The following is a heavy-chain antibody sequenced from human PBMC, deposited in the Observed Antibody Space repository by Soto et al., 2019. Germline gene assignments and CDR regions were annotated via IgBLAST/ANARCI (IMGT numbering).Heavy chain of an antibody. CDR2: IYHSGST. Sequence: PSETLSLTCAVSGGSISSGGYSWSWIRQPPGKGLEWIGYIYHSGSTYYNPSLKSRVTISVDRSKNQFSLKLSSVTAADTAVYYCARHAYYYGSGTYYSPFYYCAQGTLVTVSS. CDR3: ARHAYYYGSGTYYSPFYY. D-gene: IGHD3-10*01. V-gene: IGHV4-30-2*01. CDR1: GGSISSGGYS. J-gene: IGHJ4*02.